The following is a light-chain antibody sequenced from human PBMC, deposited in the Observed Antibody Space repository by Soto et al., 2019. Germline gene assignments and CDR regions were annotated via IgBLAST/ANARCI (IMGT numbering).Light chain of an antibody. J-gene: IGKJ1*01. CDR3: QQYNNFSWT. CDR1: RDIDIS. CDR2: RAS. V-gene: IGKV1-5*03. Sequence: DIQMTQSPSTLSASVGDRVTITCRASRDIDISLAWYQQNPGKAPKFLISRASTLESGVPARFSGSGSGTDFTLTISSLQPDDFATYYCQQYNNFSWTFGQGTKVEIK.